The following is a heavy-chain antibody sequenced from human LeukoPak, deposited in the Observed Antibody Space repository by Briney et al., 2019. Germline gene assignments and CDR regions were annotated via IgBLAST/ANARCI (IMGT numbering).Heavy chain of an antibody. J-gene: IGHJ3*02. CDR3: ARARIVVVIAIPNAFDI. CDR1: GFTVSSNY. V-gene: IGHV3-66*02. Sequence: GGSLRLSCAASGFTVSSNYMSWVRQAPGKRLEWVSVIYSGGSTYYADSVKGRFTISRDNSKNTLYLQMNSLRAEDTAVYYCARARIVVVIAIPNAFDIWGQGTMVTVSS. CDR2: IYSGGST. D-gene: IGHD2-21*01.